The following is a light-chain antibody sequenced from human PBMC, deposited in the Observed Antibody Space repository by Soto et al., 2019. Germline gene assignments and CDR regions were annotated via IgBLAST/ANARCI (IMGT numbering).Light chain of an antibody. CDR3: QQYNTLWT. Sequence: DIPMTQSPSTLSASVGDRVTITCRASQSISNWLAWYQQKPGKAPKLLIYDASSLESGVPSRFSGSGSGTEFTLTITSLQPDDFATYSCQQYNTLWTFGQGTKVEIK. CDR2: DAS. V-gene: IGKV1-5*01. J-gene: IGKJ1*01. CDR1: QSISNW.